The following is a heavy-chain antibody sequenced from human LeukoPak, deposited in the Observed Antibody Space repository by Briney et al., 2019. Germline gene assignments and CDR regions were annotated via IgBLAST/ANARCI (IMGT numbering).Heavy chain of an antibody. CDR1: DFTFISYE. D-gene: IGHD5-24*01. CDR3: ARDRLRDGYTDPLDY. Sequence: GGSLRLSCAASDFTFISYEMNWVRQAPGKGLEWVSYLSSSGSTIYYADSVKGRFTISRDNAKNSLYPQMNSLRAEDTAVYYCARDRLRDGYTDPLDYWGQGTLVTVSS. J-gene: IGHJ4*02. V-gene: IGHV3-48*03. CDR2: LSSSGSTI.